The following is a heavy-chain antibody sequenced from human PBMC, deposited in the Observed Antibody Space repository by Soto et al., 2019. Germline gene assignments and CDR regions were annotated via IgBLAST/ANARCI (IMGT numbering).Heavy chain of an antibody. CDR3: ARGPSNSYDSSGYYRY. V-gene: IGHV1-69*01. D-gene: IGHD3-22*01. Sequence: QVQLVQSGAEVKKPGSSVKVSCKASGGTFSSYAISWVRQAPGQGLEWMGGIITIFGTANYAQKFQGRVTITADESTSTVYMELSSLRSEDTAVYYCARGPSNSYDSSGYYRYWGQGTLVTVSS. CDR2: IITIFGTA. J-gene: IGHJ4*02. CDR1: GGTFSSYA.